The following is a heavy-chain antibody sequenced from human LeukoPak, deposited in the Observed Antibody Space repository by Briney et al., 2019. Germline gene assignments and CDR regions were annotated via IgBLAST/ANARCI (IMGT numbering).Heavy chain of an antibody. CDR2: IYTSGST. CDR1: GGSFSGYY. J-gene: IGHJ4*02. D-gene: IGHD2-2*02. Sequence: PSETLSLTCAVYGGSFSGYYWSWVRQPAGKGLEWIGRIYTSGSTNYNPSLKSRVTISVDTSKNQFSLKLSSVTAADTAVYYCARDCSSTSCYRDMGYWGQGTLVTVSS. CDR3: ARDCSSTSCYRDMGY. V-gene: IGHV4-4*07.